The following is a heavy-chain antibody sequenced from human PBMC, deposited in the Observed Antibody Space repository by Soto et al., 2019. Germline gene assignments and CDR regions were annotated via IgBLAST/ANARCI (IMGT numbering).Heavy chain of an antibody. D-gene: IGHD3-16*01. CDR3: ATPYYFNH. CDR1: GFVFRVYW. CDR2: IKEDGSEA. J-gene: IGHJ1*01. Sequence: GGSLRLSCAASGFVFRVYWMSWVRQAPGKGLEWVANIKEDGSEANYVDSVKGRFAVSRDNARNSLYLQIDSLGVEDTAVYYCATPYYFNHWGPGTLVTVSS. V-gene: IGHV3-7*01.